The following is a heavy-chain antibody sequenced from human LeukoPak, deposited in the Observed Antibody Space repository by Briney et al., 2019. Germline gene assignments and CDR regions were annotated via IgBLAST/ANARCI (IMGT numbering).Heavy chain of an antibody. J-gene: IGHJ6*03. CDR3: ARGPLRYSRGSYVDV. CDR1: GGTFSSYA. V-gene: IGHV1-69*13. CDR2: IIPIFGTA. Sequence: ASVKVSCKASGGTFSSYAISWVRQAPGQGLEWTGGIIPIFGTANYAQKFQGRVTITADESTSTAYMELSSLRSEDTAVYYCARGPLRYSRGSYVDVWGKGTTVTVSS. D-gene: IGHD3-9*01.